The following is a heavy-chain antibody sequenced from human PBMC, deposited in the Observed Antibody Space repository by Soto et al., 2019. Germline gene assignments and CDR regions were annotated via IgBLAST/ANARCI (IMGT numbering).Heavy chain of an antibody. Sequence: SETLSLTCTVSGGSISSYYWSWIRQPPGKGLEWIGCIYYSGSTNYNPSLKSRVTISVDTSKNQFSLKLSSVTAADTAVYYCASGSRXTHYYVDYWGQGTLVTVSS. J-gene: IGHJ4*02. D-gene: IGHD3-10*01. CDR3: ASGSRXTHYYVDY. CDR2: IYYSGST. CDR1: GGSISSYY. V-gene: IGHV4-59*01.